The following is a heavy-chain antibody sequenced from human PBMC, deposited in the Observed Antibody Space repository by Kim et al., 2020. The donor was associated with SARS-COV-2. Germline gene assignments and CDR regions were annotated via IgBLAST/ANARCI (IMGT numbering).Heavy chain of an antibody. J-gene: IGHJ5*02. Sequence: GGSLRLSCAASGFTFSDYGMHWVRQAPGKGLEWIGFIWFDGSNPYYADSLKGRFTISRDNSKNTMYLQMNSLRAEDTAVYYCARDRAVGNVRLVDPLGQGSLVTVSS. D-gene: IGHD3-16*01. CDR1: GFTFSDYG. CDR3: ARDRAVGNVRLVDP. CDR2: IWFDGSNP. V-gene: IGHV3-33*01.